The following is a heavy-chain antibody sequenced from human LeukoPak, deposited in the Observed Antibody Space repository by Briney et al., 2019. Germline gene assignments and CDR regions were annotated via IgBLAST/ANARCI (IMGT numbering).Heavy chain of an antibody. CDR1: GGSFSGYY. D-gene: IGHD2-15*01. V-gene: IGHV4-34*01. CDR2: INHSGST. J-gene: IGHJ6*02. CDR3: ARGLPAGWFRSYYYYGMDV. Sequence: PSETLSLTCAVYGGSFSGYYWSWIRQPPGKGLEWIGEINHSGSTNYNPSLKSRVTISVDTSKNQFSLKLSSVTAADTAVYYCARGLPAGWFRSYYYYGMDVWGQGTTVTVSS.